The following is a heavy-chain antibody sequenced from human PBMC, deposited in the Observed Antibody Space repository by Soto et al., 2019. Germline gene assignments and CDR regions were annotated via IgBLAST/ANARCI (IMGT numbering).Heavy chain of an antibody. D-gene: IGHD6-13*01. CDR3: ARHSRQQQQDFDY. CDR2: IYYSGST. J-gene: IGHJ4*02. Sequence: PSETLSLTCTVSGGSISSSSYYWGWIRQPPGKGLEWIGSIYYSGSTYYNPSLKSRVTISVDTSKNQFSLKLSSVTAADTAVYYCARHSRQQQQDFDYWGQGTLVTVSS. CDR1: GGSISSSSYY. V-gene: IGHV4-39*01.